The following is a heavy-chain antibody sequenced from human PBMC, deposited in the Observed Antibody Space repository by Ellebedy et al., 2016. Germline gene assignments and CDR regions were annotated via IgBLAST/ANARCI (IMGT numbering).Heavy chain of an antibody. V-gene: IGHV1-18*04. CDR1: RYTFTTFS. Sequence: ASVKVSCXASRYTFTTFSITWVRQAPGQGLEWMGFVNTFSGNTKFAQKFQGRVSMTTDSSTHTAYMDLRSLRSDDTAMYYCARESVVVVAAYFDYWGQGTLVTVSS. D-gene: IGHD2-15*01. J-gene: IGHJ4*02. CDR3: ARESVVVVAAYFDY. CDR2: VNTFSGNT.